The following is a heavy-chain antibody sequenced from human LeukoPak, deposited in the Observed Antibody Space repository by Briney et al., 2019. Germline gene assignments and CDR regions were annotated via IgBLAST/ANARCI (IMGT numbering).Heavy chain of an antibody. V-gene: IGHV1-69*05. D-gene: IGHD3-9*01. J-gene: IGHJ4*02. CDR1: GGTFSSYA. CDR2: IIPIFGTA. Sequence: SVKVSCKASGGTFSSYAISWVRQAPGQGLEWMGGIIPIFGTANYAQKFQGRVTITTDESTSTAYMELSSLRSEDTAVYYCARGGHYDILTGYRPFDYWGQGTLVTVSS. CDR3: ARGGHYDILTGYRPFDY.